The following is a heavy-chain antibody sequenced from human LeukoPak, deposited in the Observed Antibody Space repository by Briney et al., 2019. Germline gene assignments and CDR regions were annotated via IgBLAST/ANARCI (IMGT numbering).Heavy chain of an antibody. V-gene: IGHV4-30-2*01. CDR3: ARGGLMGGFDR. J-gene: IGHJ4*02. D-gene: IGHD2-8*01. CDR2: IYHSGST. Sequence: NPSQTLSLTCTVSGGSISSGGYYWSWIRQPPGKGLEWIGYIYHSGSTYYNPSLKSRVTISVDRSKNQFSLKLSSVTAADTAVYYCARGGLMGGFDRWGQGTLVTVSS. CDR1: GGSISSGGYY.